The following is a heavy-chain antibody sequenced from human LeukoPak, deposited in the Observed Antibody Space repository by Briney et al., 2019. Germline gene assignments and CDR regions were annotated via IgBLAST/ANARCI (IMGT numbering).Heavy chain of an antibody. CDR3: ARRGSSWDWFDP. CDR2: IYTSGTT. J-gene: IGHJ5*02. D-gene: IGHD6-13*01. CDR1: GGSVRRGNYY. V-gene: IGHV4-61*02. Sequence: PSQTLSLTCTVSGGSVRRGNYYWTWIRQPAGSGLEWIGRIYTSGTTDYNPSLRTRVTISVDASRNQFSLNLSSVTAADTAVYYCARRGSSWDWFDPWGQGALVTVSS.